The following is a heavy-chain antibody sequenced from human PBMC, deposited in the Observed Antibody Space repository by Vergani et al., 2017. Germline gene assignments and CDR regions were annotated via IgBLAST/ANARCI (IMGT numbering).Heavy chain of an antibody. CDR1: GITFWKFG. V-gene: IGHV3-9*01. J-gene: IGHJ3*01. CDR2: ISWNSGAV. Sequence: EVDLVGSGGGLAQPGGSLRLSCEASGITFWKFGMHWVRQGPGKGLEWVSGISWNSGAVDYADSVRGRFTISRDNAKNSLYLDMSSLRAEDTAVYYCVRDVRVSRTWGQGTLVAVSS. CDR3: VRDVRVSRT.